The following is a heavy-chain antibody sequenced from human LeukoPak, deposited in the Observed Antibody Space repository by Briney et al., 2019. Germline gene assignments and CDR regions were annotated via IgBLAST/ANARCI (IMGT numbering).Heavy chain of an antibody. CDR3: ARAGYCSSTSCYFDY. J-gene: IGHJ4*02. CDR1: GGSISNYY. CDR2: IYYSGST. Sequence: TSETLCPTCTVSGGSISNYYWSRIRQPPGKGLEWIAYIYYSGSTNYNPSLKSRVTISVDTSKNQFSLKLSSVTAADTAVYYCARAGYCSSTSCYFDYWGQGTLVTDSS. V-gene: IGHV4-59*01. D-gene: IGHD2-2*01.